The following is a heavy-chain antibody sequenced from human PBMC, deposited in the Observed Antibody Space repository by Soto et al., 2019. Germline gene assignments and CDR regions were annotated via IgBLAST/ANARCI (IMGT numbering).Heavy chain of an antibody. V-gene: IGHV1-69*13. D-gene: IGHD2-2*01. CDR2: IIPIFGTA. CDR1: GGTFSSYA. CDR3: ARGDDIVVVPAAMSRYYYYYYGMDV. J-gene: IGHJ6*02. Sequence: SVKVSCKASGGTFSSYAISWVRQAPGQGPEWMGGIIPIFGTANYAQKFQGRVTITADESTSTAYMELSSLRSEDTAVYYCARGDDIVVVPAAMSRYYYYYYGMDVWGQGTTVTVSS.